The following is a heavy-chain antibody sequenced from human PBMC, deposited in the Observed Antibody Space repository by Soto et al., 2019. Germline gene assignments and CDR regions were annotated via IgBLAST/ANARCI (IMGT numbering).Heavy chain of an antibody. V-gene: IGHV1-69*12. CDR1: GGSFNNYG. Sequence: QVQVVQSGAEVKKPGSSVKVSCKASGGSFNNYGISWVRQAPGQGLEWMGGIIPVFGTPHYAQKFQDRVTITADESTSTVYMEVSSLTSEETAVYYCARGDATKIVVTTYYGLDVWGQGTTVTVSS. D-gene: IGHD3-22*01. CDR3: ARGDATKIVVTTYYGLDV. J-gene: IGHJ6*02. CDR2: IIPVFGTP.